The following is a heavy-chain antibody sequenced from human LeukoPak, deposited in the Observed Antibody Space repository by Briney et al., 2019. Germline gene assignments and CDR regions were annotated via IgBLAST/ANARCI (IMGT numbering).Heavy chain of an antibody. V-gene: IGHV3-23*01. CDR3: AKDPHDYGGNSFSYYFDY. D-gene: IGHD4-23*01. Sequence: GGSLRLSCAASGFTFSSYAMSWVRQAPGKGLEWVSAISGSGGSTYYADFVKGRFTISRDNSKNTLYLQMNSLRAEDTAVYYCAKDPHDYGGNSFSYYFDYWGQGTLVTVSS. CDR1: GFTFSSYA. J-gene: IGHJ4*02. CDR2: ISGSGGST.